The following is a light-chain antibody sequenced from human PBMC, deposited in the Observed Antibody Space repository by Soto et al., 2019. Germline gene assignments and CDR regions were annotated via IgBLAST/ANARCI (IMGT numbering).Light chain of an antibody. Sequence: EIVLTQSPGTLSLSPGERATLSCRASQSVSSSYLAWYQQKPGQAPRLLIYGVSSGATGIPDRFSGSGSGTDFTLTISRLEPEDFAVYYCQQYGNSPRTFGQGTKVDIK. J-gene: IGKJ1*01. CDR3: QQYGNSPRT. V-gene: IGKV3-20*01. CDR2: GVS. CDR1: QSVSSSY.